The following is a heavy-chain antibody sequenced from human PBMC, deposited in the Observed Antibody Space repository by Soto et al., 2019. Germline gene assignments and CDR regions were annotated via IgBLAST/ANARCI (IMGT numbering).Heavy chain of an antibody. D-gene: IGHD2-2*01. V-gene: IGHV3-7*05. J-gene: IGHJ6*02. CDR3: ARGRDAVVAAAEGVNFYYYGMDV. CDR1: GFIFSTYW. CDR2: INLQGSDK. Sequence: GGSLRLSCAASGFIFSTYWMTWVRQAPGKGLEWVANINLQGSDKYYVDSVKGRFTISRDNAKNSLYLQMNSLRAEDTAVYYCARGRDAVVAAAEGVNFYYYGMDVWGQGTTVTVSS.